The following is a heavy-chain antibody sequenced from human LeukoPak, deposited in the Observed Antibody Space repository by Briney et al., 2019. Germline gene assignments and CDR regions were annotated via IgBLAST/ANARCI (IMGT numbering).Heavy chain of an antibody. D-gene: IGHD6-19*01. CDR1: GFTFSSYA. CDR3: AKDHPYSSGWTFDY. CDR2: ISGSGGST. J-gene: IGHJ4*02. V-gene: IGHV3-23*01. Sequence: GASLRLSCAASGFTFSSYAMSWVRQAPGKGLEWVSAISGSGGSTYYADSVKGRFTISRDNPKNTLYLQMNSLRAEDTAVYYCAKDHPYSSGWTFDYWGQGTLVTVSS.